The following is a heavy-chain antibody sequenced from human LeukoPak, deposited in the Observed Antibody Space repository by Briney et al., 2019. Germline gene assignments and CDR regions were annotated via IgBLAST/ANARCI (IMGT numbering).Heavy chain of an antibody. V-gene: IGHV3-30*14. J-gene: IGHJ3*02. CDR3: ARDSSGGDAFDI. D-gene: IGHD6-25*01. CDR2: ISYDGSNK. CDR1: GFTFSSYA. Sequence: EPGGSLRLSCAASGFTFSSYAMHWVRQAPGKGLEWVAVISYDGSNKYYADSVKGRFTISRDNSKNTLYLQMNSLRAEDTAVYYCARDSSGGDAFDIWGQGTMVTVSS.